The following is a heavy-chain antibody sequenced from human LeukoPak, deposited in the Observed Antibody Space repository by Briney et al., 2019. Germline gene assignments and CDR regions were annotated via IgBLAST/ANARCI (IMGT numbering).Heavy chain of an antibody. D-gene: IGHD6-19*01. CDR3: ARVGSGPSYSSGWY. V-gene: IGHV4-38-2*02. CDR2: IYHSGST. CDR1: AYSISSGYY. Sequence: SETLSLTCTVSAYSISSGYYWGWIRQPPGKGLEWIGSIYHSGSTYYNSSLKSRVTISVDTSKNQFSLKLSSVTAADTAVYYCARVGSGPSYSSGWYWGQGTLVTVSS. J-gene: IGHJ4*02.